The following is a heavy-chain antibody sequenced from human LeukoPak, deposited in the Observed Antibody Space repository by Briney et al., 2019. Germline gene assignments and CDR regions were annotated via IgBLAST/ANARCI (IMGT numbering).Heavy chain of an antibody. D-gene: IGHD3-10*01. Sequence: PVKVSCKASGGTFSSYAISWVRQAPGQGLEWMGGIIPIFGTANYAQKFQGRVTITADESTSTAYMELSSLRSEDTAVYYCARDGAMVRGVIDYWGQGTLVTVSS. CDR3: ARDGAMVRGVIDY. CDR2: IIPIFGTA. J-gene: IGHJ4*02. V-gene: IGHV1-69*01. CDR1: GGTFSSYA.